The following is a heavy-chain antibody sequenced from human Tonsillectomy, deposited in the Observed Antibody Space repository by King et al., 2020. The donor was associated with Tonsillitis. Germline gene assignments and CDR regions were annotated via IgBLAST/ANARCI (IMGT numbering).Heavy chain of an antibody. V-gene: IGHV3-21*01. CDR1: GFTFSSYN. D-gene: IGHD4-17*01. CDR2: ISRSSTYI. Sequence: VQLVESGGGLVNPGGSLRLSCAASGFTFSSYNMNWVRQAPGKGLEWVSSISRSSTYINYADSMKGRFTISRDNAKNSLYLQMNSLRAEDTAVYYCARGTTTVTPLYYFDYWGQGTLVTVSS. CDR3: ARGTTTVTPLYYFDY. J-gene: IGHJ4*02.